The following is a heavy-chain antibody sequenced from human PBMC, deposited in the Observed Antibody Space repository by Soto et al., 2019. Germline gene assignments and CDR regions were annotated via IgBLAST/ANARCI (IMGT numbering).Heavy chain of an antibody. V-gene: IGHV6-1*01. CDR1: GDSVSSNSAA. D-gene: IGHD1-7*01. J-gene: IGHJ4*02. CDR3: SKDSGVMGLELTAYHLDY. Sequence: SQTLSLTCAISGDSVSSNSAAWNWIRQSPSRGLEWLGRTYYRSKWYNDYAVSVKSRITINPDTSKNQFSLQLNSVTPEDTAVYYLSKDSGVMGLELTAYHLDYWGQGTLVTVSS. CDR2: TYYRSKWYN.